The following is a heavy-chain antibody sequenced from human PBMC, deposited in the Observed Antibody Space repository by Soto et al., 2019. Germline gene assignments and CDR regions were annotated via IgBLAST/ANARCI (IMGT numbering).Heavy chain of an antibody. D-gene: IGHD6-13*01. CDR3: ARGLGIAAPEGYYYYYGMDV. CDR2: INHSGST. CDR1: GGSFSGYY. J-gene: IGHJ6*02. Sequence: SETLSLTCAVYGGSFSGYYWSWIRQPPGKGLEWIGEINHSGSTNYNPSLKSRVTISVDTSKNQFSLKLSSVTAADTAVYYCARGLGIAAPEGYYYYYGMDVWGQGTTVT. V-gene: IGHV4-34*01.